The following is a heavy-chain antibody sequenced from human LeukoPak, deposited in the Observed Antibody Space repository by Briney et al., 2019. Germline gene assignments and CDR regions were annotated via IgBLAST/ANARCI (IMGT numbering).Heavy chain of an antibody. CDR3: ARDSSGPAF. CDR1: GFTVSNTY. Sequence: PGGSLRLSCAASGFTVSNTYMSWVRQAPGKGLEWVSVIYDTGGTFYSDSVKGRFTVSRDYSKNTLYLQMNSLRVDDTAVYCCARDSSGPAFWGQGTLVTVSS. J-gene: IGHJ4*02. CDR2: IYDTGGT. V-gene: IGHV3-53*01. D-gene: IGHD6-19*01.